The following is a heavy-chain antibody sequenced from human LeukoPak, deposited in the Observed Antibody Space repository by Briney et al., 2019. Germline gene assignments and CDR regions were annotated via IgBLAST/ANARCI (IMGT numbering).Heavy chain of an antibody. CDR1: GFTFSSYA. D-gene: IGHD2-15*01. Sequence: PGGSLRLSCAASGFTFSSYAMSWVRQAPGQGLEWMGRIIPIFGTANYAQKFQGRVTITTDESTSTAYMELSSLRSEDTAVYYCAREPDCSGGSCYSRYFDLWGRGTLVTVSS. CDR3: AREPDCSGGSCYSRYFDL. CDR2: IIPIFGTA. J-gene: IGHJ2*01. V-gene: IGHV1-69*05.